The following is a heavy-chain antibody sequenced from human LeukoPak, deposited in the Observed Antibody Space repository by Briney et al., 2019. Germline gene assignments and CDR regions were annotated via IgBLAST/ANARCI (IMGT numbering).Heavy chain of an antibody. V-gene: IGHV4-59*01. CDR1: GGSFSGYY. CDR2: IYYSGST. CDR3: ARGYYYDSSGYFDAFDI. J-gene: IGHJ3*02. Sequence: SETLSLTCAVYGGSFSGYYWSWIRQPPGKGLEWIGYIYYSGSTNYNPSLKSRVTISVDTSKNQFSLKLSSVTAADTAVYYRARGYYYDSSGYFDAFDIWGQGTMVTVSS. D-gene: IGHD3-22*01.